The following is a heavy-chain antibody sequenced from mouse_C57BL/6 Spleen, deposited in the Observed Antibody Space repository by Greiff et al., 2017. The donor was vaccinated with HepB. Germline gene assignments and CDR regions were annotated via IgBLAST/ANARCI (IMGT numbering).Heavy chain of an antibody. D-gene: IGHD1-1*01. CDR2: ISSGSSTI. CDR1: GFTFSDYG. V-gene: IGHV5-17*01. CDR3: AKPFYGSSYWYFDV. J-gene: IGHJ1*03. Sequence: VQLVESGGGLVKPGGSLKLSCAASGFTFSDYGMHWVRQAPEKGLEWVAYISSGSSTIYYADTVKGRFTISRDNAKNTLFLQMTSLRSEDTAMYYCAKPFYGSSYWYFDVWGTGTTVTVSS.